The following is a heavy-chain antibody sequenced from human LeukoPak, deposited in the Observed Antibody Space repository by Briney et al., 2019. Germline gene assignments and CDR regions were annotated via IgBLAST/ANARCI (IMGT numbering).Heavy chain of an antibody. CDR3: ARDSAGGSYDY. D-gene: IGHD1-26*01. CDR1: GGSISNYY. J-gene: IGHJ4*02. V-gene: IGHV4-59*01. Sequence: TSETLSLTCTVSGGSISNYYWNWIRQPPGKGLEWIGYIYYSGSTNYNPSLKSRVTISVDTSKNQFSLKLNSVTAADRAVYYCARDSAGGSYDYWGQGTLVTVSS. CDR2: IYYSGST.